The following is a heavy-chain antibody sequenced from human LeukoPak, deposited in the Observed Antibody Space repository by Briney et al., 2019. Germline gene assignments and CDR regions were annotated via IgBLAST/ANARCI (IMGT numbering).Heavy chain of an antibody. CDR2: IGGSGSGA. V-gene: IGHV3-23*01. CDR3: VRRPTVFLGYTVNI. Sequence: PGGSLRLSCAASGFAFNSYIMSWVRQAPGEGREWVSSIGGSGSGAYYSDSVRGRFTISRDNSKNMLYLQMDSLRAEDTAVYYCVRRPTVFLGYTVNIWGHGTMVTVSS. CDR1: GFAFNSYI. D-gene: IGHD3-16*02. J-gene: IGHJ3*02.